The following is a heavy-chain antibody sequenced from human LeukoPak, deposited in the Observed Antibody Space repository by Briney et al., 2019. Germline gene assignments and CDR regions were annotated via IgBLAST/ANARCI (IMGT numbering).Heavy chain of an antibody. CDR3: ARGLGYCSGGSCYVERGGFDP. V-gene: IGHV3-21*01. Sequence: PGGSLRLSCADSGFTFSSYSMNWVRQAPGKGLEWVSSISSSSSYIYYADSVKGRFTISRDNAKNSLYLQMNSLRAEDTAVYYCARGLGYCSGGSCYVERGGFDPWGQGTLVTVSS. CDR2: ISSSSSYI. CDR1: GFTFSSYS. J-gene: IGHJ5*02. D-gene: IGHD2-15*01.